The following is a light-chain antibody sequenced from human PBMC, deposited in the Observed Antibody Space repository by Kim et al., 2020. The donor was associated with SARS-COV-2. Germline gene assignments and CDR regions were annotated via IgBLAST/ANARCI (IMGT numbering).Light chain of an antibody. CDR1: SGHSSYA. J-gene: IGLJ3*02. CDR2: VNTDGSH. V-gene: IGLV4-69*02. CDR3: QTWDTGLSRV. Sequence: QLVLTQSPSASASLGASVKLTCTLSSGHSSYAVAWHQQRPGKGPRYLMKVNTDGSHSKGDGVPYRFSGSSSGAEHYLTISGLQPDDEADYYCQTWDTGLSRVFGGGTQLTVL.